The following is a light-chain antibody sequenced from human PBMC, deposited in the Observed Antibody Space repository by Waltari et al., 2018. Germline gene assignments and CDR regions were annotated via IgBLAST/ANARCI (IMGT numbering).Light chain of an antibody. Sequence: SYVVTQPPSVSVAPGETATITCGGDNIGTYSVHWYQQKAGQAPVLGIFYDRARPSGIPDRFSGSNSGNTATLTISRVEAGDEARYYCHVWHPHVDPGVFGTGTEVTVL. CDR1: NIGTYS. CDR2: YDR. J-gene: IGLJ1*01. CDR3: HVWHPHVDPGV. V-gene: IGLV3-21*04.